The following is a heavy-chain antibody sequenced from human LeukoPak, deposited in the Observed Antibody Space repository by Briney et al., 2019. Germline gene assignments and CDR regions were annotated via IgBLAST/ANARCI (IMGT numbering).Heavy chain of an antibody. CDR2: IIPIFGTA. CDR3: ARSLSSTRVGVPAAPYYYGMDV. Sequence: SVKVSCKASGGTFSSYAISWVRQAPGQGLEWRRGIIPIFGTANYAQKFQGRVTITADESTSTAYMELSSLRSEDTAVYYCARSLSSTRVGVPAAPYYYGMDVWGKGTTVTVSS. V-gene: IGHV1-69*13. J-gene: IGHJ6*04. D-gene: IGHD2-2*01. CDR1: GGTFSSYA.